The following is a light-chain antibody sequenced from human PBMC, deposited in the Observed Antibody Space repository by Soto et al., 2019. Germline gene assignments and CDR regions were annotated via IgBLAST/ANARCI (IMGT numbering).Light chain of an antibody. CDR1: RSDIGSYNY. V-gene: IGLV2-14*01. CDR2: GVS. J-gene: IGLJ1*01. Sequence: ALTQPASVSGSTGQSITISCSGTRSDIGSYNYVAWYQQFPGKTPKILIYGVSNRPSGVSSRFSGSKSGNTASLTISGLQAEDEADYYCISYTGSSTSYVFGSGTKVTVL. CDR3: ISYTGSSTSYV.